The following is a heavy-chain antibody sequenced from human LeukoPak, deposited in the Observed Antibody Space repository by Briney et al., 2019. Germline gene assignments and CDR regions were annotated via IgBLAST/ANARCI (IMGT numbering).Heavy chain of an antibody. Sequence: GESLKISCQGSGYSFTSYWIGWVRQMPGKGLEWLGIIYPGDSDTRYSPSFQGQVTISADKSINTAYLQWSSLKASDTAVYYCARLHYYYYGMDVWGQGTMVTVSS. CDR2: IYPGDSDT. CDR1: GYSFTSYW. V-gene: IGHV5-51*01. J-gene: IGHJ6*02. CDR3: ARLHYYYYGMDV.